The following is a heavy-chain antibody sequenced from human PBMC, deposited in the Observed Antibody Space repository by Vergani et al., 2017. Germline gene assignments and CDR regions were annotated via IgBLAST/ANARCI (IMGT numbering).Heavy chain of an antibody. CDR1: GFTFSSYS. Sequence: EVQLVESGGGLVKPGGSLRLSCAASGFTFSSYSMNWVRQAPGKGLEWVSSISSSSSYIYYADSVKGRFTISRDNAKNALYLQMNSLRAEDTAVYYCARGWVIGKQVDYFDYWGQGTLVTVSS. V-gene: IGHV3-21*01. D-gene: IGHD3-16*02. CDR3: ARGWVIGKQVDYFDY. J-gene: IGHJ4*02. CDR2: ISSSSSYI.